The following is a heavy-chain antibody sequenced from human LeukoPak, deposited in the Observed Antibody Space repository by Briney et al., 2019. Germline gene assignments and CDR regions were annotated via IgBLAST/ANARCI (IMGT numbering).Heavy chain of an antibody. J-gene: IGHJ4*02. CDR1: GLTFSSYA. V-gene: IGHV3-23*01. CDR3: SKWNGYGDY. CDR2: ISGGGANT. D-gene: IGHD1-1*01. Sequence: GGSLRLSCAVSGLTFSSYAMSWVRQAPAKGLEWVADISGGGANTHYADSVKGRFTISRDNSKNTLFLQMNSLRDEDTAIYYCSKWNGYGDYWGQGTLVTVSS.